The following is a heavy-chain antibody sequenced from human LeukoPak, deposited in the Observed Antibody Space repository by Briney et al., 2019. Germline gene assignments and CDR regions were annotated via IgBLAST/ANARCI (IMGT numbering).Heavy chain of an antibody. CDR1: GGSFSGYY. CDR3: ARGVKGPGYCSSTSCLEGFDY. CDR2: INHSGST. D-gene: IGHD2-2*01. Sequence: SETLSLTCAVYGGSFSGYYWSWIRQPPGKGLEWIGEINHSGSTNYNPSLKSRVTISVDTSKNQFPLKLSSVTAADTAVYYCARGVKGPGYCSSTSCLEGFDYWGQGTLVTVSS. J-gene: IGHJ4*02. V-gene: IGHV4-34*01.